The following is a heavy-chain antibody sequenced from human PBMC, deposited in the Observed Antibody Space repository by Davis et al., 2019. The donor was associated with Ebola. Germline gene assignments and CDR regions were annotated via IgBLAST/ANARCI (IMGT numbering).Heavy chain of an antibody. J-gene: IGHJ4*02. CDR3: ARLAYCGGDCYERAGYYFDN. CDR1: GFTVSSNY. Sequence: GESLKISCAASGFTVSSNYMSWVRQAPGKGLEWVSVIYSGGSTYYADSVKGRFTISRDNSKNTLYLQMNSLRAEDTAVYYCARLAYCGGDCYERAGYYFDNWGQGTLVTVSS. D-gene: IGHD2-21*02. V-gene: IGHV3-53*01. CDR2: IYSGGST.